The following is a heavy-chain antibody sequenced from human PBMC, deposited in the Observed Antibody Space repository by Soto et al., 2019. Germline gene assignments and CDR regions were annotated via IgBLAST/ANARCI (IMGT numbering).Heavy chain of an antibody. D-gene: IGHD6-13*01. CDR2: ISSSSSTI. V-gene: IGHV3-48*01. CDR3: AGGEDAIAAAFDY. CDR1: GFTFSSYS. J-gene: IGHJ4*02. Sequence: GGSLRLSCAASGFTFSSYSMNWVRQAPGKGLEWVSYISSSSSTIYYADSVKGRFTISRDNAKNSLYLQMNSLRAEDTAVYYCAGGEDAIAAAFDYWGQGTLVTVSS.